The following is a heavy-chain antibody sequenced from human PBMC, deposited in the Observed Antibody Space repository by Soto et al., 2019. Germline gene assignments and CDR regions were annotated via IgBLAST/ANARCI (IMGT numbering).Heavy chain of an antibody. CDR2: IYYSGST. CDR3: ARLGVEPAWRLVAATPYDD. CDR1: GGSISSSSYY. V-gene: IGHV4-39*01. Sequence: SETLSLTCTVSGGSISSSSYYWGWIRQPPGKGLEWIGSIYYSGSTYYNPSLKSRVTISVDTSKNQFSLKLSSVTAADTAVYYCARLGVEPAWRLVAATPYDDWGQGTLVTVSS. J-gene: IGHJ4*02. D-gene: IGHD2-15*01.